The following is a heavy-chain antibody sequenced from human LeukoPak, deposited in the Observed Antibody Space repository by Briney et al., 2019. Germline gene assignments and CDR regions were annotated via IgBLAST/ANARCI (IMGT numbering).Heavy chain of an antibody. CDR3: AKDFNYYDSSGYPHW. V-gene: IGHV3-23*01. CDR1: GFTFSSYA. D-gene: IGHD3-22*01. CDR2: ISGSGGSI. J-gene: IGHJ4*02. Sequence: PGGSLRLSCAASGFTFSSYAMSWVRQAPGKGLEWVSAISGSGGSIYYADSVKGRFTISRDNSKNTLYLQMNSLRAEDTAVYYCAKDFNYYDSSGYPHWWGQGTLVTVSS.